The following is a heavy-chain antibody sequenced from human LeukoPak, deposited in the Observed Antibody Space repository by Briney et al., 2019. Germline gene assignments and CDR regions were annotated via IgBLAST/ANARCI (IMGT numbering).Heavy chain of an antibody. CDR2: INPSGGST. J-gene: IGHJ4*02. Sequence: ASVKVSCNASGYTFTSYYMHWVRQAPGQGLEWVGVINPSGGSTSYAQKFQGRVTMTRDTSTSTVYMELSSLISEDTGVYYCARDLSGSGSYFFDYWGQGTLVTVSS. CDR3: ARDLSGSGSYFFDY. V-gene: IGHV1-46*01. CDR1: GYTFTSYY. D-gene: IGHD1-26*01.